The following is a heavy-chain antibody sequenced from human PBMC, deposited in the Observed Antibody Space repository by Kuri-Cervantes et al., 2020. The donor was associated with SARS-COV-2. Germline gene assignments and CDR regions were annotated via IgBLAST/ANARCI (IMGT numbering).Heavy chain of an antibody. Sequence: ASVKVSCKASGYTFTGYYMHWVRQAPGQGLKWMGWINPNSGGTNYAQKFQGRVTMTRDTSISTAYMELSRLRSDDTAVYYCARGLTLEGDSYGYHYWGQGTLVTVSS. J-gene: IGHJ4*02. CDR2: INPNSGGT. CDR3: ARGLTLEGDSYGYHY. V-gene: IGHV1-2*02. CDR1: GYTFTGYY. D-gene: IGHD5-18*01.